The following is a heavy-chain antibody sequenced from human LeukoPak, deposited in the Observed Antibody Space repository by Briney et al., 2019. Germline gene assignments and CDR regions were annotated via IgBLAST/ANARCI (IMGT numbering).Heavy chain of an antibody. Sequence: GGSLRLSCAASGFTFTTYWMHWVRQAPGKGLVWVSHINSDGSITSYADSVKGRFTISRDNAKNTLYLQMNSLRAEDTAVYYCARASYDYWGQGTRVTVSS. D-gene: IGHD6-6*01. V-gene: IGHV3-74*01. CDR1: GFTFTTYW. CDR2: INSDGSIT. J-gene: IGHJ4*02. CDR3: ARASYDY.